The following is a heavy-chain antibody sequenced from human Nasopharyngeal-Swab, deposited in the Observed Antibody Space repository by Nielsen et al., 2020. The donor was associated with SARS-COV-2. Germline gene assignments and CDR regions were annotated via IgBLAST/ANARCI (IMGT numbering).Heavy chain of an antibody. CDR3: ARGRIAVAAVDP. D-gene: IGHD6-19*01. Sequence: GESLKISCAASGFAFSNYWMHWVRQAPGKGLVWVSRITPDEYGTMYADSVKGRFIISRDNTKNTLNLQMNSLRAEDTALYYCARGRIAVAAVDPWGQGILVTVSS. V-gene: IGHV3-74*03. J-gene: IGHJ5*02. CDR1: GFAFSNYW. CDR2: ITPDEYGT.